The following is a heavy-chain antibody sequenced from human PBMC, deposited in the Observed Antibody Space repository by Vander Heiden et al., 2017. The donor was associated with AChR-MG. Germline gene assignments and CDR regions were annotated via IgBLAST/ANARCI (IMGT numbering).Heavy chain of an antibody. D-gene: IGHD2-15*01. CDR2: ISYDGSNK. V-gene: IGHV3-30*18. CDR1: GFTFSSYG. CDR3: AKGGGRWSNDY. Sequence: QVPLVESGGGVVQPGRSLRLSCAAPGFTFSSYGMHWVRQAPGKGLEWVAVISYDGSNKYYADSVKGRFTISRDNSKNTLYLQMNSLRAEDTAVYYCAKGGGRWSNDYWGQGTLVTVSS. J-gene: IGHJ4*02.